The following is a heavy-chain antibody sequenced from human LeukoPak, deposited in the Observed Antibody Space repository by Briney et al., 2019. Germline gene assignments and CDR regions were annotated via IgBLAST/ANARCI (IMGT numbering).Heavy chain of an antibody. D-gene: IGHD3-10*01. CDR3: TREGDGGAFDI. Sequence: PGGSLRLSCAASGFTFDDYGMSWVRQAPGKGLEWVGFIRSKAYGGTTEYAASVKGRFTISRDDSKSIAYLQMNSLKTEDTAVYYCTREGDGGAFDIWGQGTMVTVSS. V-gene: IGHV3-49*04. CDR1: GFTFDDYG. J-gene: IGHJ3*02. CDR2: IRSKAYGGTT.